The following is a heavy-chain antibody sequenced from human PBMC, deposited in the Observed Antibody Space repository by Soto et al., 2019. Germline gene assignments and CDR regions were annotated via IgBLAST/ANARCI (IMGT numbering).Heavy chain of an antibody. CDR2: VYYTGFT. V-gene: IGHV4-38-2*02. CDR1: GDSISSSYY. J-gene: IGHJ4*02. D-gene: IGHD4-4*01. Sequence: SETLSLTCTVSGDSISSSYYWGWVRQPPGKGLECIGAVYYTGFTYYNPSLKSRLTISLDTSKNQFSLRLSSVTAADTAVYYCARGQFLHLLDYWGQGTLVTVSS. CDR3: ARGQFLHLLDY.